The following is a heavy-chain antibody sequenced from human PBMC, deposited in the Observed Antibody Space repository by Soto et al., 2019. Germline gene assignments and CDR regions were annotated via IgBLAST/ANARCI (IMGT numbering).Heavy chain of an antibody. J-gene: IGHJ4*02. Sequence: EVQLVQSGAEVKKSGESLRISCKVSGYSFASQWISWVRQVPGKGQEWMGSIDLSESYTTYNPSFQGHVTFSADKSITTADLQWRSLEASDTAIYYCATQVLTTYYLVYWGQGTLVTVSS. CDR1: GYSFASQW. V-gene: IGHV5-10-1*03. D-gene: IGHD2-15*01. CDR3: ATQVLTTYYLVY. CDR2: IDLSESYT.